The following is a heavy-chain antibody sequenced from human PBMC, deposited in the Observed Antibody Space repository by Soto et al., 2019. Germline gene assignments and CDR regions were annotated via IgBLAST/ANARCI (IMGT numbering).Heavy chain of an antibody. CDR3: TTDTRWAVAGSPTQDY. CDR1: RFTFSKAW. Sequence: EVQLVESGGGLVKPGGSLRLSCAASRFTFSKAWMNWVRQAPGRGLEWVGRIKTKTEDGTTDYSAPVKGRFTISRDDSKNTLYLQMNSLRTDDTAVYYCTTDTRWAVAGSPTQDYWGQGTLVTVSS. J-gene: IGHJ4*02. D-gene: IGHD6-19*01. CDR2: IKTKTEDGTT. V-gene: IGHV3-15*07.